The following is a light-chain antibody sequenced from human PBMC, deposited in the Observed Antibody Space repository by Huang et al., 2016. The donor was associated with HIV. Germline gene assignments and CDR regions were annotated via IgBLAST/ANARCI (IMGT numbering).Light chain of an antibody. V-gene: IGKV3-15*01. J-gene: IGKJ4*01. Sequence: EIVMTQSPATLSVSPGQRVTLSCRANRSVSTNLAWYQQRHGQPPRLLIYGSSTRAPGIPARFSGSGSGTDFSLTISSLQAEDFALYYCHQYNNWLLSFGGGTRV. CDR3: HQYNNWLLS. CDR1: RSVSTN. CDR2: GSS.